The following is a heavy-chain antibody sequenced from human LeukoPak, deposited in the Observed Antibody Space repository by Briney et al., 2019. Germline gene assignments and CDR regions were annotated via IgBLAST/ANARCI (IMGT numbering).Heavy chain of an antibody. Sequence: AGRSLRLSCAASGFTVSSYAMHWVRQAPGKGLEWVAVISYDGSNKYYADSVKGRFTISRDNSKNTLYLQMNSLRAEDTAVYYCARGGNYDSSGYYEYFQHWGQGTLVAVSS. J-gene: IGHJ1*01. CDR3: ARGGNYDSSGYYEYFQH. CDR2: ISYDGSNK. D-gene: IGHD3-22*01. V-gene: IGHV3-30*01. CDR1: GFTVSSYA.